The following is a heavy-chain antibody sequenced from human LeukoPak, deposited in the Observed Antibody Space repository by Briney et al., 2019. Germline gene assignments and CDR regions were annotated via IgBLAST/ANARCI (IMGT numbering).Heavy chain of an antibody. J-gene: IGHJ3*02. V-gene: IGHV3-33*01. CDR2: KWYDGTNE. Sequence: GGSLRLSCAASGFTFSRHGMHWVRQAPGRGLEWVAEKWYDGTNEFYADSVKGRFTISRDNSKSTLYLQMNTLRVDDTAVYYCARDGGSSWYGAFDIWGQGTMVTVSS. D-gene: IGHD6-13*01. CDR1: GFTFSRHG. CDR3: ARDGGSSWYGAFDI.